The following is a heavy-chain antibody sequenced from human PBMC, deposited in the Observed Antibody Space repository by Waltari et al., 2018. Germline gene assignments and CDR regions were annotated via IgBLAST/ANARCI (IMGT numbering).Heavy chain of an antibody. CDR1: GFTFSSYG. Sequence: QVQLVESGGGVVQPGRSLRLSCAASGFTFSSYGMHWVRQAPGKGLEWVAVIWYDGSNKYYADSVKGRFTISRDNSKNTLYLQMNSLRAEDTAGYYCARDPRLYSGSYLQYWGQGTLVTVSS. CDR2: IWYDGSNK. J-gene: IGHJ4*02. D-gene: IGHD1-26*01. V-gene: IGHV3-33*01. CDR3: ARDPRLYSGSYLQY.